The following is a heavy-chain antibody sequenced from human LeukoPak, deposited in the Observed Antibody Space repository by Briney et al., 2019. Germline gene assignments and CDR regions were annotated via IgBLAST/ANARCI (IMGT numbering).Heavy chain of an antibody. CDR1: GFTFSSYA. CDR3: AKGRSMGRFDY. Sequence: GGSLRLSCAASGFTFSSYAMSWVRQAPGKGLEWVSAISGSGHSTYYADSVKGRVTISRDNSKNTVSLHMNSLRADDSARYYCAKGRSMGRFDYWGQGALVIVSS. CDR2: ISGSGHST. J-gene: IGHJ4*02. V-gene: IGHV3-23*01. D-gene: IGHD2/OR15-2a*01.